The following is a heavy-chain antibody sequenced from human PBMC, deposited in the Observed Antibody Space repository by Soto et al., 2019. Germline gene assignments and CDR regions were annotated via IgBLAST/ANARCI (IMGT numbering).Heavy chain of an antibody. J-gene: IGHJ5*02. V-gene: IGHV3-21*01. D-gene: IGHD3-3*01. CDR2: ISSSSSYI. CDR1: GFTFRSKS. Sequence: GGSRGLSWAASGFTFRSKSMNGSRQPPGKGLEWVSSISSSSSYIYYADSVKGRFTISRDNAKNSLYLQMNSLRAEDTAVYYCARAAYDFWSGYLIGFDPWGQGTLVTVSS. CDR3: ARAAYDFWSGYLIGFDP.